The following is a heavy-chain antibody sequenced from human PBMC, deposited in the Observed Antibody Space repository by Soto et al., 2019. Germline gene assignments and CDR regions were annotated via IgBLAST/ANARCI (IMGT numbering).Heavy chain of an antibody. CDR2: ISSSGGLI. Sequence: QAQLVESGGGLVKPGGSLRLSCAASGFTFSDYYMTWIRQAPGKGLEWVSYISSSGGLIYYADSVKGRFTISRDKARKSLYLQMRSLRAEDSAVYYCARDRYDFWSGSDHYGLDVWGQGTTVTVSS. CDR3: ARDRYDFWSGSDHYGLDV. D-gene: IGHD3-3*01. CDR1: GFTFSDYY. V-gene: IGHV3-11*01. J-gene: IGHJ6*02.